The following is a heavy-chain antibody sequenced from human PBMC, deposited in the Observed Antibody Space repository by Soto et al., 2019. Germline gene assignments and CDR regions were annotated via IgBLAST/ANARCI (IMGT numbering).Heavy chain of an antibody. D-gene: IGHD3-16*02. Sequence: TGGSLRLSCAASGFTFSSYSMNWVRQAPGKGLEWVSSISSSSSYIYYADSVKGRFTISRDNAKNSLYLQMNSLRAEDTAVYYCARDLYYDYIWGSYRTEHFDYWGQGTLVTVSS. V-gene: IGHV3-21*01. CDR1: GFTFSSYS. CDR2: ISSSSSYI. CDR3: ARDLYYDYIWGSYRTEHFDY. J-gene: IGHJ4*02.